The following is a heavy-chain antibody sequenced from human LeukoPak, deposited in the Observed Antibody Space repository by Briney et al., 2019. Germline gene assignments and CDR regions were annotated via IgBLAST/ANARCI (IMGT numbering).Heavy chain of an antibody. J-gene: IGHJ4*02. V-gene: IGHV4-30-4*08. Sequence: SQTLSLTCTVSGGSISSGDYYWSWIRQPPGKGLEWIGYIYYSGSTHYNPSLKSRVTISVDTSKNQFSLKLSSVTAADTAVYYCARVASSSWYYFDYWGQGTLVTVSS. CDR3: ARVASSSWYYFDY. CDR1: GGSISSGDYY. D-gene: IGHD6-13*01. CDR2: IYYSGST.